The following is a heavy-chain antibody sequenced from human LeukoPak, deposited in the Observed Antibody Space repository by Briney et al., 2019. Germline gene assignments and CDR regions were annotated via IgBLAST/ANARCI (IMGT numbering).Heavy chain of an antibody. CDR3: TARYCRSTSCYGEYFQR. J-gene: IGHJ1*01. CDR1: GFTFSNAW. CDR2: IKSKTDGGTI. V-gene: IGHV3-15*01. D-gene: IGHD2-2*01. Sequence: GGSLRLSCAASGFTFSNAWMSWVRHAPGKGREWVGRIKSKTDGGTIDYAAPVKGRFTISRDDSKSTLYLQMNSLKTEDTAVYYCTARYCRSTSCYGEYFQRWGQGTLVTVYS.